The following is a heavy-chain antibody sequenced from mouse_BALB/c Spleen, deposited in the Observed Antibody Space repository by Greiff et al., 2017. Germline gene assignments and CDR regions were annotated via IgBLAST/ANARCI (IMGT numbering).Heavy chain of an antibody. CDR1: GYTFTDYN. D-gene: IGHD2-4*01. J-gene: IGHJ3*01. Sequence: VQLQQSGPELVKPGASVKIPCKASGYTFTDYNMDWVKQSHGKSLEWIGDINPNNGGTIYNQKFKGKATLTVDKSSSTAYMELRSLTSEDTAVYYCAMGLRRTVFAYWGQGTLVTVSA. CDR2: INPNNGGT. CDR3: AMGLRRTVFAY. V-gene: IGHV1-18*01.